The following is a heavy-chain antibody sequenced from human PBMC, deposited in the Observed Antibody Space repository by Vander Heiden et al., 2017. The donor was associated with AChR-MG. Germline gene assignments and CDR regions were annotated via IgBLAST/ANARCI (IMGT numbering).Heavy chain of an antibody. Sequence: QVQLVESGGGVVQPGRSLRPPCAASGFPFRSYAMHWVRQAPGKGLEWGAVISYDGSNKYYADSVKGRFTISRDNSKNTLYLQMNSLRAEDTAVYYCAREAFGYCTNGVCPNFDYWGQGTLVTVSS. CDR3: AREAFGYCTNGVCPNFDY. D-gene: IGHD2-8*01. J-gene: IGHJ4*02. CDR2: ISYDGSNK. V-gene: IGHV3-30-3*01. CDR1: GFPFRSYA.